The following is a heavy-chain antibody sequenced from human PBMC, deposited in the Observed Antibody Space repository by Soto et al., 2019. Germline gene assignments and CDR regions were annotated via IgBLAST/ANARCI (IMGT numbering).Heavy chain of an antibody. V-gene: IGHV3-23*01. CDR2: IFGRGGGT. J-gene: IGHJ4*02. CDR3: AKDRGFSRLGLDS. CDR1: GFSFSSYA. D-gene: IGHD5-18*01. Sequence: DVQLLESGGGLVQPGGSLRLSCAASGFSFSSYAMSWVRQAPGKGLEWVSGIFGRGGGTNYADSGKGRFTISRDNSKNTLWLHMNSLRAEDTAVYYCAKDRGFSRLGLDSWGQGTVVTVS.